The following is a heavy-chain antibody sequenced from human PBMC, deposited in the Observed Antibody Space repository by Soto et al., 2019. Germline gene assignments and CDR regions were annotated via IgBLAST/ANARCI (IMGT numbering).Heavy chain of an antibody. D-gene: IGHD6-13*01. CDR1: GFTFSSYS. CDR2: ISSSSSYI. J-gene: IGHJ6*04. V-gene: IGHV3-21*01. CDR3: ARDTLSSSGNHYYYYGMEV. Sequence: GGSLRLSCAASGFTFSSYSMNWVRQAPGKGLEWVSSISSSSSYIYYADSVKGRFTISRDNAKNSLYLQMNSLRAEDTAVYYCARDTLSSSGNHYYYYGMEVWGKGTRVTVPS.